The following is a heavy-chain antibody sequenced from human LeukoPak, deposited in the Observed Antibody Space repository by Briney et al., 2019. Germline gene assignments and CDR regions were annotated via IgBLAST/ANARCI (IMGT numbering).Heavy chain of an antibody. CDR1: VYTFTGFY. D-gene: IGHD3-10*01. CDR2: INPNRGDT. CDR3: ARDSEFLWCGELLNAFDI. Sequence: ASVKVSRKASVYTFTGFYIHWVPQAPGQALERVGGINPNRGDTNNTQKFRGGVTMTRDTPLSTAYMEQRRLRSEATRVFYWARDSEFLWCGELLNAFDIWGQGTMVTVSS. V-gene: IGHV1-2*02. J-gene: IGHJ3*02.